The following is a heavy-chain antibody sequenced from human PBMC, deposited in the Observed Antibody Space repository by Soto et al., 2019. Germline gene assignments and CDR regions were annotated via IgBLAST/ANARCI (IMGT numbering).Heavy chain of an antibody. CDR1: GYTFTSYY. V-gene: IGHV1-46*03. CDR2: INPSGGST. Sequence: GASVKVSCKASGYTFTSYYMHWVRQAPGQGLEWMGIINPSGGSTSYAQKFQGRVTMTRDTSTSTVYMELNSLRSEDTAVYYCARDLRYANGGTVTTLVPAFDIWGQGTMVTVSS. J-gene: IGHJ3*02. D-gene: IGHD4-17*01. CDR3: ARDLRYANGGTVTTLVPAFDI.